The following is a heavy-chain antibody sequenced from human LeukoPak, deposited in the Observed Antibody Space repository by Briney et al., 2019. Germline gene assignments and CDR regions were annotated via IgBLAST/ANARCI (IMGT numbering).Heavy chain of an antibody. V-gene: IGHV3-23*01. CDR3: AQEIRPNDY. Sequence: GGSLRLSCAASGFTFSSYAMNWVRQAPGKGLEWVSGISDSGGSRYYADSVKGRFTISRDNSKNTLYLQMNSLRAEDTAVYYCAQEIRPNDYWGQGTLVTVSS. CDR1: GFTFSSYA. CDR2: ISDSGGSR. D-gene: IGHD4-17*01. J-gene: IGHJ4*02.